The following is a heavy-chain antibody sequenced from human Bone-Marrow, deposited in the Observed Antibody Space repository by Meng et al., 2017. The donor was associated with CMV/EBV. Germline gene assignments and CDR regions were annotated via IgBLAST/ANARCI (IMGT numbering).Heavy chain of an antibody. CDR1: GYTFTSYG. CDR2: ISTYNGNT. D-gene: IGHD3-3*01. J-gene: IGHJ6*02. CDR3: ARAGGGFWSGYYYYYYYGMDV. Sequence: ASVKVSCKASGYTFTSYGINWVRQAPGQGLEWMGWISTYNGNTNYAQNLQGRVTMTTDTSTSTVYMELSSPRSEDTAVYYSARAGGGFWSGYYYYYYYGMDVWGQGTTVTVSS. V-gene: IGHV1-18*01.